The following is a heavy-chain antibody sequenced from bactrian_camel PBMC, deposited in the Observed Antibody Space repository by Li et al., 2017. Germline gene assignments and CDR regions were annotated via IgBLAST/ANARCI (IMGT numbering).Heavy chain of an antibody. D-gene: IGHD1*01. Sequence: PLVESGGGSVQAGGSLRLSCATSGWTYSSYSMGWFRQAPGKEREGVAGLGDDGSTSYAKFAEGRFTISKDSKNTFYLQMTQLKPEDTRMYYCAASRWVTWARELLESDFHFWGQGTQVTVS. CDR3: AASRWVTWARELLESDFHF. CDR1: GWTYSSYS. V-gene: IGHV3S57*01. CDR2: LGDDGST. J-gene: IGHJ6*01.